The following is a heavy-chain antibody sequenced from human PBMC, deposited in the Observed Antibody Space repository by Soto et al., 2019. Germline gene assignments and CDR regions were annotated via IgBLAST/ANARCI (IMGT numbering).Heavy chain of an antibody. CDR2: ISYIGST. D-gene: IGHD4-17*01. J-gene: IGHJ4*02. V-gene: IGHV4-59*01. CDR3: ARDSYYGDFFDS. CDR1: GGSISSYY. Sequence: SETLSLTCTVSGGSISSYYWSWIRQPPGKRLEWIGYISYIGSTNYNPSLKGRVTILVDTSKNQFSLNLRSVTAADTAVYYCARDSYYGDFFDSWGQGTLVTVSS.